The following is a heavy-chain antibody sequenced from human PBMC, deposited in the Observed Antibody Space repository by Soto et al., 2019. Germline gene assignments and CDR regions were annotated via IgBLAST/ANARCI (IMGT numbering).Heavy chain of an antibody. D-gene: IGHD6-13*01. V-gene: IGHV3-43*01. CDR1: GFTFDDYT. J-gene: IGHJ4*02. CDR2: ISWDGGST. Sequence: GGSLRLSCAASGFTFDDYTMHWVRQAPGKGLEWVSLISWDGGSTYYADSVKGRFTISRDNSKNSLYLQMNSLRTEDTALYYCAKGLAAAPNKKFDYWGQGTLVTVSS. CDR3: AKGLAAAPNKKFDY.